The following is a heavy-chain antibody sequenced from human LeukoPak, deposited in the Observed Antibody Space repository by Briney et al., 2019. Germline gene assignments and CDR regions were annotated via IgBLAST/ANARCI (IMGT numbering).Heavy chain of an antibody. CDR3: ARWQGDSAPFDY. Sequence: GESLKTSCKTSGFTFTAYWIGWVRQMPGKGLEWMMIIYPADSDIKYSPSFQGQVTISVDKSTTSAYLQWSSLRASGTAMYYCARWQGDSAPFDYWGQGTLVTVSS. CDR2: IYPADSDI. J-gene: IGHJ4*02. CDR1: GFTFTAYW. D-gene: IGHD2-21*02. V-gene: IGHV5-51*01.